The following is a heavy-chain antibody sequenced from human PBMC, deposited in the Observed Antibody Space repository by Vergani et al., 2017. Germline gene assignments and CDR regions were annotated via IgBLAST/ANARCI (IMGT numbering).Heavy chain of an antibody. V-gene: IGHV3-23*01. Sequence: EVHLLESGGGLVQSGGSLRLSCAASGFTFSNSAVSWVRQAPGRGLAWVSSISGPGLSTYYADSVKGRFSISRDNSKNTVFLQMHSLRAEDTAIYYCARQVAVAGKWWGPYYYYGMDVWGQGTTVIVSS. CDR1: GFTFSNSA. CDR2: ISGPGLST. D-gene: IGHD6-19*01. J-gene: IGHJ6*02. CDR3: ARQVAVAGKWWGPYYYYGMDV.